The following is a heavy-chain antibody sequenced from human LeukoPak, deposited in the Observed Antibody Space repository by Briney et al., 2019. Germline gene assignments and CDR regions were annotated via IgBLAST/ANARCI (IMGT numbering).Heavy chain of an antibody. D-gene: IGHD3-22*01. V-gene: IGHV3-23*01. Sequence: GGSLRLSCAASGFTYSSYAMSWVRQAPGKGREWVSAISGSGGSTHYADSVKGRFTISRDNSKNTLYLQMNSLRAEDTAVYYCAKSQVMVITYDYWGQGTLVTVSS. CDR2: ISGSGGST. CDR3: AKSQVMVITYDY. CDR1: GFTYSSYA. J-gene: IGHJ4*02.